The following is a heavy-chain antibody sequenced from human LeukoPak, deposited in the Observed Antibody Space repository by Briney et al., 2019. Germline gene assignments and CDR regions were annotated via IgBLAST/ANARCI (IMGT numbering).Heavy chain of an antibody. CDR3: ARDPTVLWFGELLPLDY. V-gene: IGHV3-74*01. CDR1: GFTFSNYW. CDR2: INSDGSST. D-gene: IGHD3-10*01. J-gene: IGHJ4*02. Sequence: GGSLRLSCAASGFTFSNYWMHWVRQAPGKGLVWVSRINSDGSSTSYADSVKGRFTISRDNAKNTLYLQMNSLRAEDTAVYYCARDPTVLWFGELLPLDYWGQGTLVTVSS.